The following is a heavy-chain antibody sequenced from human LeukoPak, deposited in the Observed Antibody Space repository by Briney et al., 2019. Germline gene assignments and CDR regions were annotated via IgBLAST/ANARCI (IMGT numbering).Heavy chain of an antibody. CDR1: GFNVSDKY. CDR3: VTDRGPSHYYYMDV. J-gene: IGHJ6*03. Sequence: GGSLRLSCVVSGFNVSDKYMSWVRQEAGKTLEWVSTIYTGIGTNYGDSVKGRFIISRDSSKNTLYLQMNSLRADDTAVYYCVTDRGPSHYYYMDVWGKGTTVTVSS. CDR2: IYTGIGT. V-gene: IGHV3-53*01. D-gene: IGHD3-16*01.